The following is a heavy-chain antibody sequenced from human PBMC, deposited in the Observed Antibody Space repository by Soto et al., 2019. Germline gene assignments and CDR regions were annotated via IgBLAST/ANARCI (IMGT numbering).Heavy chain of an antibody. CDR1: GDTFTSYY. D-gene: IGHD3-16*01. CDR2: INPHGGST. Sequence: GASVKVSCKAPGDTFTSYYFHWVRQAPGQGLEWMGVINPHGGSTAYAQRFQGRVTMTRDTPTSTVYMQLTSLRSEDTAVYYCARSSGGNYGIIIEGSNWFATWGQGTLVTVS. J-gene: IGHJ5*02. V-gene: IGHV1-46*01. CDR3: ARSSGGNYGIIIEGSNWFAT.